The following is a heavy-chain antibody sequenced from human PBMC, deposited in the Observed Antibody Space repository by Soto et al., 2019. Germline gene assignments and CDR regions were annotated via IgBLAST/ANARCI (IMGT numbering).Heavy chain of an antibody. Sequence: LRLSCAASGFTFRSFTMNWVRQAPVKGLEWVSTISSNSAYIYYTDALRGRFTISRDNAKNSLHLQMNSLRAEDTAVYYCTRDASRDSSARGWFDPWGPGTLVTSPQ. CDR3: TRDASRDSSARGWFDP. CDR2: ISSNSAYI. D-gene: IGHD6-13*01. CDR1: GFTFRSFT. J-gene: IGHJ5*02. V-gene: IGHV3-21*01.